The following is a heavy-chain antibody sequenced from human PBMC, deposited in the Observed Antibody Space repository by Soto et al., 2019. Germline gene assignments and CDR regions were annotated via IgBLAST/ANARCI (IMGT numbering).Heavy chain of an antibody. D-gene: IGHD3-22*01. CDR3: ASRYDSSDY. Sequence: QVQLVQSGAEVKKPGSSVKVSCKASGGTFSSYTISWVRQAPGQGLEWMGRIIPILGIANYAQKFQGRVTXXADKSTSTAYMELISLRSEDTAVYYCASRYDSSDYWGQGTLVTVSS. V-gene: IGHV1-69*02. J-gene: IGHJ4*02. CDR1: GGTFSSYT. CDR2: IIPILGIA.